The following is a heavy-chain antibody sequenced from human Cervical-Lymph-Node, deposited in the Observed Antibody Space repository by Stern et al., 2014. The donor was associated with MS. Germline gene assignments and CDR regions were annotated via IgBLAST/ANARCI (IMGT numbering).Heavy chain of an antibody. V-gene: IGHV1-2*06. CDR1: GYSFTGNY. J-gene: IGHJ4*02. Sequence: QVQLVQSGAEVKKPGASVKVSCKAAGYSFTGNYIHWLRQAPGQGLEWMGRTNPNSGDSNYALKFQGRVTMSRDTSISTAYMNLNRLGIDDTAVYYCARERGRAGPAMADYWGQGTLVTVSP. D-gene: IGHD5-18*01. CDR2: TNPNSGDS. CDR3: ARERGRAGPAMADY.